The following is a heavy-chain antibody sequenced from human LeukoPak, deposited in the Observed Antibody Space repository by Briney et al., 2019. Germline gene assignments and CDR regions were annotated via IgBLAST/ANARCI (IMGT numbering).Heavy chain of an antibody. J-gene: IGHJ5*02. V-gene: IGHV4-59*01. CDR2: IYYSGST. D-gene: IGHD6-19*01. CDR3: ARVEAVAGYNWFDP. Sequence: SETLSLTCTVSGGSISSYYWSWIRQPPGKGLEWIGYIYYSGSTNYNPSLKSRVTISVDTSKNQFSLKLSSVTAADTAVYYCARVEAVAGYNWFDPWGQGTLVTVSS. CDR1: GGSISSYY.